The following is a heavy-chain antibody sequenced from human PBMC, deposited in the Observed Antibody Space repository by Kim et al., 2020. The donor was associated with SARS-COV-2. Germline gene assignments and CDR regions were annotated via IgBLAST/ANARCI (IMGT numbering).Heavy chain of an antibody. V-gene: IGHV1-3*01. Sequence: ASVKVSCKASGYTFTSYAMHWVRQAPGQRLEWMGWINAGNGNTKYSQKFQGRVTITRDTSASTAHMELSSLRSEDTAVYYCARRRFENWFDPWGQGTLVTVSS. CDR2: INAGNGNT. CDR3: ARRRFENWFDP. CDR1: GYTFTSYA. D-gene: IGHD3-16*01. J-gene: IGHJ5*02.